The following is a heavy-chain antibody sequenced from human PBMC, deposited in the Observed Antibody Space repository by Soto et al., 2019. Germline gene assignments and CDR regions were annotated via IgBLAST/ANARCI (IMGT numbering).Heavy chain of an antibody. Sequence: QVQLVESGGGVVRPGRSLRLSCAASGFTFSNYGMHWVRQAPGKGLEWVAVISYDGSNKYYADSVKGRFTISRDNSKNTLYLQMNSLRPEDTAVYYCAKDRSGRTLYYYYGMDVWGQGTTVTVSS. CDR1: GFTFSNYG. J-gene: IGHJ6*02. CDR2: ISYDGSNK. D-gene: IGHD2-15*01. CDR3: AKDRSGRTLYYYYGMDV. V-gene: IGHV3-30*18.